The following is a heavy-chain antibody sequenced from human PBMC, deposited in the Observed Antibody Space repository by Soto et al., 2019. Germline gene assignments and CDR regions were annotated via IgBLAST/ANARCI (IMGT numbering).Heavy chain of an antibody. CDR3: ARQRTTVVTQGYFDH. Sequence: PSETLSLTCPVSGESISSSSSSWGWIREPPWKVLEWIGSIYYCGRTYYNPSCKSRVTISIDTSKNQFSLKLSSGTATYTAVYYCARQRTTVVTQGYFDHWGQGALDTVSS. CDR1: GESISSSSSS. J-gene: IGHJ4*02. D-gene: IGHD2-21*02. V-gene: IGHV4-39*01. CDR2: IYYCGRT.